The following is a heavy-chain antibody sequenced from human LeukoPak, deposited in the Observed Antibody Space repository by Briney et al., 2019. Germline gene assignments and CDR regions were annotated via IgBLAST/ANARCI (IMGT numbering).Heavy chain of an antibody. CDR1: GFTFSSYA. CDR2: IGASGADT. J-gene: IGHJ3*01. D-gene: IGHD3-22*01. Sequence: GGSLRLSCEASGFTFSSYAMTWVRQAPERGLEWVSAIGASGADTYYADSVKGRFTISRDNAKNTLYLHMTSLGAVDTAVYFCARRPRDTSGYYLGAFEAWGQGTTVTVSS. V-gene: IGHV3-23*01. CDR3: ARRPRDTSGYYLGAFEA.